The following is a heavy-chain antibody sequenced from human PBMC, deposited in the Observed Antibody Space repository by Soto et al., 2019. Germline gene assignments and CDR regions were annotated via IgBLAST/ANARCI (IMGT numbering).Heavy chain of an antibody. CDR3: ARHFSSSWSKRPPYYYYYGMDV. Sequence: PSETLSLTCTVSGGSISSYYWSWIRQPPGKGLEWIGYIYYSGSTNYNPSLKSRVTISVDTSKNQFSLKLASVTAADTAVYYCARHFSSSWSKRPPYYYYYGMDVWGQGTTVTVSS. J-gene: IGHJ6*02. CDR2: IYYSGST. V-gene: IGHV4-59*08. CDR1: GGSISSYY. D-gene: IGHD6-13*01.